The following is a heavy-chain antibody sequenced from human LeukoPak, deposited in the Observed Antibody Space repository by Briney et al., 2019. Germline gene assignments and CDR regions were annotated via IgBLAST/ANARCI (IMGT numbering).Heavy chain of an antibody. V-gene: IGHV1-18*01. J-gene: IGHJ4*02. D-gene: IGHD6-13*01. CDR3: ARDPITATGRRYFDY. CDR1: GYTFTSYG. CDR2: ISAYNGNT. Sequence: ASVKVSCKASGYTFTSYGISWVRQAPGQGLEWMGWISAYNGNTNYAQKLQGRVTMTTDTSTSTAYMELRSLRSDDTAVYYCARDPITATGRRYFDYWGQGTLVTVSS.